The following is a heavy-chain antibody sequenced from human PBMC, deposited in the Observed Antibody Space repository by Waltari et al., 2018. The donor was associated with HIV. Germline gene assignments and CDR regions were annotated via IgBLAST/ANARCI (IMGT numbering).Heavy chain of an antibody. CDR1: GLTFRSYW. V-gene: IGHV3-7*01. CDR3: ATLGGGYSYGALDY. CDR2: IKQDGSEE. J-gene: IGHJ4*02. D-gene: IGHD5-18*01. Sequence: EVQLVESGGGLVQPGGSLRLSCAASGLTFRSYWMSWVRQAPGKGLDGGANIKQDGSEEYYGDSVKGRFTISRDNAKNSLYLQMNSLRAEDTAVYYCATLGGGYSYGALDYWGQGTLVTVSS.